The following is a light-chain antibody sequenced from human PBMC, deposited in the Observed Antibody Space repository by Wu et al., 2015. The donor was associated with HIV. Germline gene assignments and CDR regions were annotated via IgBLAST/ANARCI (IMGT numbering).Light chain of an antibody. CDR1: QSISSK. CDR2: DAS. V-gene: IGKV3D-20*01. J-gene: IGKJ2*03. CDR3: QQYGSSPYS. Sequence: EIVMTQSPATLSVSPGERATLSCRASQSISSKFAWYQQKPGLAPRLLIYDASSRATGIPDRFSGSGSGTDFTLTISRLEPEDFAVYYCQQYGSSPYSFGQGTKLEIK.